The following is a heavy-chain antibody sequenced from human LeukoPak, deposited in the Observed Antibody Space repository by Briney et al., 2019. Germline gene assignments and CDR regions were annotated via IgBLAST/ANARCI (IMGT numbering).Heavy chain of an antibody. CDR1: GFTFRSYG. D-gene: IGHD2-2*01. J-gene: IGHJ4*02. V-gene: IGHV1-18*01. Sequence: ASVKVSCKTSGFTFRSYGFTWVRQAAGQGLEWMGWISAYTGDTKSAQKFQGRITMTTDITTSTAYMEMRSLRSDDTAVYYCARGCRSTCSYGLDYWGQGTLVTVSS. CDR2: ISAYTGDT. CDR3: ARGCRSTCSYGLDY.